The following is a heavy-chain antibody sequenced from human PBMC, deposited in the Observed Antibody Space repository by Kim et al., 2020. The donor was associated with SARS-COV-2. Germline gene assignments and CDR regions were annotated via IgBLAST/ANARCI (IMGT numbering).Heavy chain of an antibody. J-gene: IGHJ6*02. Sequence: SETLSLTCTVSGGSITSYYWSWIRQPPGKGLEWIGYIHYSGSTHYNTSLKSRVTISVDTSKNQFSLKLSSVTAADTAVYYCARVPSLYLMDVWGQGTTVTVSS. CDR2: IHYSGST. V-gene: IGHV4-59*01. CDR1: GGSITSYY. CDR3: ARVPSLYLMDV.